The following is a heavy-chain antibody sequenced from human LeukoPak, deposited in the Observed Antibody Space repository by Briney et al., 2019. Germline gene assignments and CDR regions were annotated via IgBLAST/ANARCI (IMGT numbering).Heavy chain of an antibody. V-gene: IGHV5-51*01. J-gene: IGHJ4*02. CDR2: IYPRDSDT. CDR3: ARDGYNSDYFDY. Sequence: GESLKISCKGSGYSFTSYWIGWVRQMPGKGLEWMGIIYPRDSDTRYSPSFQGQVTISADKSIATAYLQWSSLKASDTALYCCARDGYNSDYFDYWGQGTLVTVSS. D-gene: IGHD5-12*01. CDR1: GYSFTSYW.